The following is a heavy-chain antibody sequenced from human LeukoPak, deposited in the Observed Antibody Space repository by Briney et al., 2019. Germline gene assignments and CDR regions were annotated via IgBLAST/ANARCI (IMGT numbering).Heavy chain of an antibody. J-gene: IGHJ3*02. Sequence: SETLSLTCTVSGGSISSYYWTWIRQPPGKGLEWIGYAYYTGSTNYNPSLKSRVTISVDTSKNQFSLKLSSVAAADTAVYYCARTFYYESSDYYYYAFDIWGQGTMVTVSS. D-gene: IGHD3-22*01. CDR3: ARTFYYESSDYYYYAFDI. V-gene: IGHV4-59*01. CDR1: GGSISSYY. CDR2: AYYTGST.